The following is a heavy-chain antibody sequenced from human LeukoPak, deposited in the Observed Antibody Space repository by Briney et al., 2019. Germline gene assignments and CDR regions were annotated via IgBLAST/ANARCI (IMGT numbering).Heavy chain of an antibody. CDR3: ARETPGVLQDAFDI. D-gene: IGHD5-24*01. J-gene: IGHJ3*02. Sequence: PGGSLRLSCAASGFTVSSNYMSWVRQAPGKGLEWVSVIYSGGSTYYADSVKGRFTISRDNSKNTLYPQMNSLRAEDTAVYYCARETPGVLQDAFDIWGQGTMVTVSS. CDR1: GFTVSSNY. CDR2: IYSGGST. V-gene: IGHV3-53*01.